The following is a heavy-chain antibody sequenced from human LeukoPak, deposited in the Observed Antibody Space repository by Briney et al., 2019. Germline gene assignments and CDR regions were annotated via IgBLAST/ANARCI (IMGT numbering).Heavy chain of an antibody. J-gene: IGHJ3*02. CDR2: ISYDGSNK. CDR1: GFTFSSYA. V-gene: IGHV3-30-3*01. Sequence: GGSLRLSCAASGFTFSSYAMHWVRQAPGKGLEWVAVISYDGSNKYYADSVKGRFTISRDNSKNTLYLQMNSLRAEDTAVYYCARLDSEWLLLDAFDIWGQGTMVTVSS. D-gene: IGHD3-22*01. CDR3: ARLDSEWLLLDAFDI.